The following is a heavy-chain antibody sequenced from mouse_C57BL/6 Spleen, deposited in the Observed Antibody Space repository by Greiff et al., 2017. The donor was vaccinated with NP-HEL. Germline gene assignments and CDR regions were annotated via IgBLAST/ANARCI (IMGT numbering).Heavy chain of an antibody. D-gene: IGHD1-1*01. CDR1: GIDFSRYW. Sequence: EVQGVESGGGLVQPGGSLKLSCAASGIDFSRYWMSWVRRAPGKGLEWIGEINPDSSTINYAPSLKDKFIISRDNAKNTLYLQMSKVRSEDTALYYCARPVYYGSSYEGYFDVWGTGTTVTVSS. CDR3: ARPVYYGSSYEGYFDV. CDR2: INPDSSTI. J-gene: IGHJ1*03. V-gene: IGHV4-1*01.